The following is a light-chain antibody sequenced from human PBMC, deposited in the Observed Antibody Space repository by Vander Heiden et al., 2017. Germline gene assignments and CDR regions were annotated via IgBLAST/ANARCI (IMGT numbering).Light chain of an antibody. CDR3: QQSDSCPRIT. J-gene: IGKJ5*01. V-gene: IGKV1-39*01. CDR2: AAS. Sequence: DIQMTQSPSSLSASVGDRVTITCRASQSIDNFLNWYQQKPGKAPKLLIYAASKLESWVPSRFSGSGSGTHFSLTISSRQPEDSATYFCQQSDSCPRITFGLWTRLEIE. CDR1: QSIDNF.